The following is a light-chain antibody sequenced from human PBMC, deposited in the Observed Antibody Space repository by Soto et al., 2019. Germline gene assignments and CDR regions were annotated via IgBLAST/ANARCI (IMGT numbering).Light chain of an antibody. Sequence: EIVLTQSPATLSLSPGERATLSCRASQSVSSYLAWYQQRPGRPPRLLIYRASSRATGISGSFSGSGSGTEFTLTITSLQSEDFAVYYCQQYNEWPITFGQGTRLEIK. CDR1: QSVSSY. CDR2: RAS. V-gene: IGKV3-15*01. J-gene: IGKJ5*01. CDR3: QQYNEWPIT.